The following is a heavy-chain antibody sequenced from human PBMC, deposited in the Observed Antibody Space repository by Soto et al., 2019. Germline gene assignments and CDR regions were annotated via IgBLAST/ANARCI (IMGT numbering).Heavy chain of an antibody. CDR2: ISGSGGST. CDR1: GFTFSSYA. J-gene: IGHJ5*02. Sequence: SLRLSCAASGFTFSSYAMSWVRQAPGKGLEWVSAISGSGGSTYYADSVKGRFTISRDNSKNTLYLQMNSLRAEDTAVYYCAKDLRAVATRTNWFDPWGQGTLVNVSS. CDR3: AKDLRAVATRTNWFDP. D-gene: IGHD6-19*01. V-gene: IGHV3-23*01.